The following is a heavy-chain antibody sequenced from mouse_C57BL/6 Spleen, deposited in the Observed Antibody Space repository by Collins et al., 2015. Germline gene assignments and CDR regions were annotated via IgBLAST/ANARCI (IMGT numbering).Heavy chain of an antibody. Sequence: QIQLVQSGPELKKPGETVKISCKASGYTFTDYSMHWVKQAPGKGLKWMGWINTETGEPTYADDFKGRFAFSLETSASTAYLQINNLKNEDTATYFCARELGSSYFDYWGQGTTLTVSS. J-gene: IGHJ2*01. CDR2: INTETGEP. V-gene: IGHV9-2-1*01. CDR3: ARELGSSYFDY. D-gene: IGHD1-1*01. CDR1: GYTFTDYS.